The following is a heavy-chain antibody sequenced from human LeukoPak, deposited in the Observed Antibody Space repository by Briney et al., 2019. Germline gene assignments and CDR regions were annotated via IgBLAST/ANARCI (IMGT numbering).Heavy chain of an antibody. CDR2: IYPGDSDT. CDR1: GYSFTTHW. CDR3: ASGETGTTFDY. J-gene: IGHJ4*02. D-gene: IGHD1-7*01. Sequence: GESLKISCKGSGYSFTTHWIGWVRQMPGKGLEWMGIIYPGDSDTRYSPSFQGQDTISADKSIRTAYLQWSSLKASDTAMYYCASGETGTTFDYWGQGTLVTVSS. V-gene: IGHV5-51*01.